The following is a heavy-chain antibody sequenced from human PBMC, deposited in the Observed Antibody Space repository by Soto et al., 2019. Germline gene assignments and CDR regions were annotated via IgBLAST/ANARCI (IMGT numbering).Heavy chain of an antibody. CDR3: ARVGVSGYYFYYYYGMAV. D-gene: IGHD3-22*01. J-gene: IGHJ6*02. CDR2: INHSGST. V-gene: IGHV4-34*01. Sequence: SETLSLTCAVYGGSFSGYYWSWIRQPPGKGLEWIGEINHSGSTNYNPSLKSRVTISVDTSKNQFSLKLSSVTAADTAVYYCARVGVSGYYFYYYYGMAVWGQGTTVTVSS. CDR1: GGSFSGYY.